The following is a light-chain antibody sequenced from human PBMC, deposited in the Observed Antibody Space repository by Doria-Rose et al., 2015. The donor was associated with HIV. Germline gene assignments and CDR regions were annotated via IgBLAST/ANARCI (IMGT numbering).Light chain of an antibody. Sequence: EIVLTQSPGTLSLSPGERATLSCRASQSVSANYLAWYQQRPGQSTRLLIYGASSRATDITDRFSGGGSGTDFTLTISRLDPEDFAVYYCHQYASSRTFGQGTKVEIK. V-gene: IGKV3-20*01. CDR2: GAS. CDR1: QSVSANY. CDR3: HQYASSRT. J-gene: IGKJ1*01.